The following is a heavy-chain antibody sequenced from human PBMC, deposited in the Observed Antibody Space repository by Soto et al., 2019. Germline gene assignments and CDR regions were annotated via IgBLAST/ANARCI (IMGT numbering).Heavy chain of an antibody. J-gene: IGHJ6*03. CDR2: ISGSGGST. CDR3: AKDRAVRGEYYYMDV. CDR1: GFTFSSYA. V-gene: IGHV3-23*01. Sequence: EVQLLESGGGLVQPGGSLRLPCAASGFTFSSYAMSWVRQAPGKGLEWVSAISGSGGSTYYADSVKGRFTISRDNSKNTLYLQMNSLRAEDTAVYYCAKDRAVRGEYYYMDVWGKGTTVTVSS. D-gene: IGHD3-10*01.